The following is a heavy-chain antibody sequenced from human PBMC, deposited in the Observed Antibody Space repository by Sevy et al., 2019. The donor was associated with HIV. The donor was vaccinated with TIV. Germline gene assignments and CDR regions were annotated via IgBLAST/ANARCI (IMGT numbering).Heavy chain of an antibody. Sequence: GGSLRLSCAASGFTFSSHGMYWVRQAPGKGLEWVAFISYDGSKKYYTDSVKGRFTISRDNSKNTVYLQMNSLRAEDTAVYSSAKLRSAFGPLDDWGQGTMVTVSS. V-gene: IGHV3-30*18. CDR1: GFTFSSHG. CDR2: ISYDGSKK. J-gene: IGHJ4*02. D-gene: IGHD3-16*01. CDR3: AKLRSAFGPLDD.